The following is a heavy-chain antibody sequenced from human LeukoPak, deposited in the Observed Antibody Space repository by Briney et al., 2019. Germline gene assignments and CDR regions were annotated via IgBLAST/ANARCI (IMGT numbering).Heavy chain of an antibody. Sequence: ASVKVSCKASGYTFTGYYMHWVRQAPGQGLEWMGWINPNSGGTNYAQKFQGRVTMTRDTSISTAYMELSRLRSDDTAVYYCARVHRKYCSGGSCYWFDPWGQGTLVTVSS. CDR1: GYTFTGYY. V-gene: IGHV1-2*02. CDR3: ARVHRKYCSGGSCYWFDP. J-gene: IGHJ5*02. D-gene: IGHD2-15*01. CDR2: INPNSGGT.